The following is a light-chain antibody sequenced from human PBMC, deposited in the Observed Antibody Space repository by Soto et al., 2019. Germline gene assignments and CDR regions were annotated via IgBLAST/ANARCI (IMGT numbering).Light chain of an antibody. J-gene: IGKJ4*01. Sequence: DIQMTQSPSTLPASVGDRVTITCRASQGISTYLAWFQQKPGTVPKLLIYAASSLQSEVPSRFSGSGSGTDFTLTISGLQPEDVATYYCQKYNTAPLTFGGGTKVDI. V-gene: IGKV1-27*01. CDR3: QKYNTAPLT. CDR1: QGISTY. CDR2: AAS.